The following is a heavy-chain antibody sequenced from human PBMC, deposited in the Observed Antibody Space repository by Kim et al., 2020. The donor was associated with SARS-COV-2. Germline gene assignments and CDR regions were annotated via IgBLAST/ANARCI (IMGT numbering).Heavy chain of an antibody. CDR2: INAGNGNT. J-gene: IGHJ4*02. Sequence: ASVKVSCKASGYTFTSYAMHWVRQAPGQRLEWMGWINAGNGNTKYSQKFQGRVTITRDTSASTAYMELSSLRSEDTAVYYCARGALFGGYKAVTAHGGDYWGQGTLVTVSS. CDR1: GYTFTSYA. D-gene: IGHD6-19*01. CDR3: ARGALFGGYKAVTAHGGDY. V-gene: IGHV1-3*01.